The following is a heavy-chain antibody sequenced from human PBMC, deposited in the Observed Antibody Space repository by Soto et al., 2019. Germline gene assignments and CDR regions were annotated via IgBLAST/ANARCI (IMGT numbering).Heavy chain of an antibody. J-gene: IGHJ4*02. CDR1: GGSISSYY. V-gene: IGHV4-59*01. D-gene: IGHD4-17*01. CDR3: ARVGWTTVGYYFDY. Sequence: PSETLSLTCTVSGGSISSYYWSWIRQPPGKGLEWIGYIHCSGSTNYNPSLKSRVTISIDTSKNQFSLTLNSVTAADTAVYFCARVGWTTVGYYFDYWGQGTLVTVSS. CDR2: IHCSGST.